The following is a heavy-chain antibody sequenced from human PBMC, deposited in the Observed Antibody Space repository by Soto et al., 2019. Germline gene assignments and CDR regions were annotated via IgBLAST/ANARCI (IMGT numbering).Heavy chain of an antibody. CDR3: AREAGAVTFIDY. J-gene: IGHJ4*02. Sequence: GGSLRLSCAASGFTFSSYAMHWVRQAPGKGLEWVAVISYDGSNKYYADSVKGRFTISRDNSKNTLYLQMNSLRAEDTAVYYCAREAGAVTFIDYWGQGTLVTVSS. CDR2: ISYDGSNK. V-gene: IGHV3-30-3*01. D-gene: IGHD1-26*01. CDR1: GFTFSSYA.